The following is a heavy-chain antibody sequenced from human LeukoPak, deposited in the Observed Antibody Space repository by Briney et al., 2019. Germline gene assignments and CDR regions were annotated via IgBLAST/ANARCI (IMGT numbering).Heavy chain of an antibody. CDR1: GYTFTVNY. CDR2: MNPNSGVT. D-gene: IGHD2-2*01. J-gene: IGHJ4*02. Sequence: ASVKVSCKPSGYTFTVNYLHWVRQAPGQGLEWVGWMNPNSGVTVYAQNFQGRVTMTRDTSISTAYMELSSLTSDDTAVYYCTRGPGTSWFDYWGQGSLVTVSS. V-gene: IGHV1-2*02. CDR3: TRGPGTSWFDY.